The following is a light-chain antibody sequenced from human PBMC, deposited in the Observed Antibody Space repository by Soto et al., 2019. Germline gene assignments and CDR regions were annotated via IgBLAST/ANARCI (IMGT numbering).Light chain of an antibody. V-gene: IGLV2-14*01. CDR3: NSYTTSRTRV. CDR1: SSDVGAYNY. Sequence: QSVLTQPASVSGSPGQSITISCTGTSSDVGAYNYVSWYQQYPGKAPQLVIYGVSSRPSGVSNRFSGSKSGNTASLTISGLQAEDEAVYYCNSYTTSRTRVFGGGTKLTVL. CDR2: GVS. J-gene: IGLJ3*02.